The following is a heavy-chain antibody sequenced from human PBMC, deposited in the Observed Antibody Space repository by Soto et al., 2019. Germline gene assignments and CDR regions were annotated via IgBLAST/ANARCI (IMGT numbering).Heavy chain of an antibody. CDR3: AKDRTVATVYYYYGMDV. V-gene: IGHV3-23*01. D-gene: IGHD5-12*01. J-gene: IGHJ6*02. CDR2: ISGSGGST. CDR1: GFTFSSYA. Sequence: PGGSLRLSCAASGFTFSSYAISWVRQAPGKGLEWVSAISGSGGSTYYADFVKGRFTISRDNSKNTLYLQMNSLRAEDTAVYYCAKDRTVATVYYYYGMDVWGQGTTVTVSS.